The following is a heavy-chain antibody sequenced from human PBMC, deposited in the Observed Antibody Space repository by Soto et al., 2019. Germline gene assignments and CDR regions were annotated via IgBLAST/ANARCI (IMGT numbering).Heavy chain of an antibody. CDR3: ARGKPRAVAGKGIYYYYGMDV. Sequence: GGSLRLSCAASGFTFSSYSMNWVRQAPGKGLEWVSYISSSSSTIYYADSLKGRFTISRDNAKNSLYLQMNSLRDEDTAVYYCARGKPRAVAGKGIYYYYGMDVWGQGTTVTVSS. CDR1: GFTFSSYS. J-gene: IGHJ6*02. V-gene: IGHV3-48*02. D-gene: IGHD6-19*01. CDR2: ISSSSSTI.